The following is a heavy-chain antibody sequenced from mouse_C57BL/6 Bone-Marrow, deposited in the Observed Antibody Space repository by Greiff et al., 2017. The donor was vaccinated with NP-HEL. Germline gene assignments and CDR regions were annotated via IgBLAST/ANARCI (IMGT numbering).Heavy chain of an antibody. V-gene: IGHV7-3*01. CDR1: GFTFTDYY. CDR2: IRNKANGYTT. J-gene: IGHJ2*01. CDR3: ARYYYGSSPYYFDY. Sequence: EVKLVESGGGLVQPGGSLSLSCAASGFTFTDYYMSWVRQPPGKALEWLGFIRNKANGYTTEYSASVKGRFTISRDNSQSFLYLQMNALRAEDSATYYCARYYYGSSPYYFDYWGQGTTLTVSS. D-gene: IGHD1-1*01.